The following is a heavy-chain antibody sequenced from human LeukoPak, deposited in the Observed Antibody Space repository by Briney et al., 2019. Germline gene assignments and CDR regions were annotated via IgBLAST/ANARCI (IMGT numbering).Heavy chain of an antibody. Sequence: GESLKISCKGSGYNFTNYGIGWVRQMPGKGLEWMGIIYPADSYTRYSPSFRGQVTISADKAISIAYLHLSSLKASDTAMYYCARSYHDYGDYPAPYGMDVWGQGTTVTVSS. CDR3: ARSYHDYGDYPAPYGMDV. V-gene: IGHV5-51*01. J-gene: IGHJ6*02. CDR2: IYPADSYT. D-gene: IGHD4-17*01. CDR1: GYNFTNYG.